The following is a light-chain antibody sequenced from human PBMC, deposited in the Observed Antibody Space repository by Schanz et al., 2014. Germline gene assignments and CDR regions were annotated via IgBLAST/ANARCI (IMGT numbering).Light chain of an antibody. CDR2: DVS. J-gene: IGLJ2*01. Sequence: QSALTQPASVSGSPGQSITISCTGTSSDVGGHNYVSWYQQHPGKAPKLMIYDVSNRPSGVSNRFSGSKSGNTASLTISGLQAEDEAHYYCAAWDDSLNGHVVFGGGTKLTVL. CDR1: SSDVGGHNY. CDR3: AAWDDSLNGHVV. V-gene: IGLV2-14*01.